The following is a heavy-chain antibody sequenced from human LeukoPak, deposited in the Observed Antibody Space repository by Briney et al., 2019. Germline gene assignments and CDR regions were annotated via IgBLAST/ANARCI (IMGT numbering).Heavy chain of an antibody. CDR3: AKSDVGTITAGPFNY. CDR1: GYTFTNYG. D-gene: IGHD5-24*01. Sequence: ASVKVSCKASGYTFTNYGITWVRQAPGQGLEWMGWICGYQGSTKYAQNFQGRVTMTIDTSPSPAYMDLRSLRSDDTAIYFCAKSDVGTITAGPFNYWGQGTLVAVSS. J-gene: IGHJ4*02. CDR2: ICGYQGST. V-gene: IGHV1-18*01.